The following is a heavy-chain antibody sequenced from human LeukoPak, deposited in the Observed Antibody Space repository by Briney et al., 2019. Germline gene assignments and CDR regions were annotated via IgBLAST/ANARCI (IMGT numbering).Heavy chain of an antibody. CDR3: ARDVDTAMGLPHFDY. Sequence: LSLTCTVSGGSISSSSYYWGWIRQAPGKGLEWVSYISSSGSTIYYADSVKGRFTISRDNAKNSLYLQMNSLRAEDTAVYYCARDVDTAMGLPHFDYWGQGTLVTVSS. V-gene: IGHV3-11*01. D-gene: IGHD5-18*01. CDR1: GGSISSSSYY. J-gene: IGHJ4*02. CDR2: ISSSGSTI.